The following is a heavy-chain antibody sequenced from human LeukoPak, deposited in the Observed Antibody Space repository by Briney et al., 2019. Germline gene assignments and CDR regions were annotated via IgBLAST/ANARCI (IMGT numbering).Heavy chain of an antibody. CDR1: GGTFSSYA. D-gene: IGHD2-2*01. CDR3: ASQSHHCSSSSCYMDV. Sequence: SVKVSCKASGGTFSSYAISWVRQAPGQGLEWMGGIIPIFGTANYAQKFQGRVTITADESTSTDYMEMRSLRSEDTAVYYCASQSHHCSSSSCYMDVWGKGTTVTVSS. V-gene: IGHV1-69*13. J-gene: IGHJ6*03. CDR2: IIPIFGTA.